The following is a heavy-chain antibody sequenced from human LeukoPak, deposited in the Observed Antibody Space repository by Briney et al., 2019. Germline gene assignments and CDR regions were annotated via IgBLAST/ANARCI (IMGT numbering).Heavy chain of an antibody. CDR1: GASITSHPW. J-gene: IGHJ4*02. V-gene: IGHV4-4*02. CDR3: ARGGNWDFDY. CDR2: MYNSGTS. Sequence: PSETLSLTCAVSGASITSHPWNWVRQPPGKGLEWIGEMYNSGTSTFKPSLRSRVIMFFDESKNHFSLKLNSVTAADTAVYYCARGGNWDFDYWGQGVLAIVSS. D-gene: IGHD7-27*01.